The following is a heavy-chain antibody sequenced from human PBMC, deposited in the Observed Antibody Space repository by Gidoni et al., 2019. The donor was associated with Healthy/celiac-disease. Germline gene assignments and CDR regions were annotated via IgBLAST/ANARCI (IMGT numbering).Heavy chain of an antibody. J-gene: IGHJ6*02. CDR1: GFTVSSDY. D-gene: IGHD3-10*01. CDR2: IYSGGST. CDR3: ARDSRIHYYGSGSYYNVYYYYGMDV. V-gene: IGHV3-53*01. Sequence: EVQLVESGGGLLQPGGSLRLSCAASGFTVSSDYMTWVRPSPGKGLAWVAFIYSGGSTYYADSVKGRFTISRDNSKNTLYLQMNSLRAEDTAVYYCARDSRIHYYGSGSYYNVYYYYGMDVWGQGTTVTVSS.